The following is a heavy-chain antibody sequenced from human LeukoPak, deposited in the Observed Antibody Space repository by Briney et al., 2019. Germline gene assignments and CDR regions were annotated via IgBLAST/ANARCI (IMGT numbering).Heavy chain of an antibody. CDR1: GGSFSGYY. CDR3: ARVIDFWSGYYTHYYYGMDV. D-gene: IGHD3-3*01. CDR2: INHSGST. V-gene: IGHV4-34*01. Sequence: PSETLSLTCAVYGGSFSGYYWSWIRQPPGKGLEWIGEINHSGSTNYNPSHKSRVTISVDTSKNQFSLKLSSVTAADTAVYYCARVIDFWSGYYTHYYYGMDVWGQGTTVTVSS. J-gene: IGHJ6*02.